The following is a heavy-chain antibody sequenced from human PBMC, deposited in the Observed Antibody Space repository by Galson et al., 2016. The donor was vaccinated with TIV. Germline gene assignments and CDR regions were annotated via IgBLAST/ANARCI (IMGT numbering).Heavy chain of an antibody. D-gene: IGHD5-18*01. CDR2: IYHGGST. CDR1: GYSISRGFY. Sequence: ETLSLTCAVSGYSISRGFYWAWIRQPPGKGLEWMGTIYHGGSTYFNPSLKSRVAISVDTSKNQSSLKLTSVAASDTAVYYCARGTGFSYGFWYWGQGALVTVSS. J-gene: IGHJ4*02. CDR3: ARGTGFSYGFWY. V-gene: IGHV4-38-2*01.